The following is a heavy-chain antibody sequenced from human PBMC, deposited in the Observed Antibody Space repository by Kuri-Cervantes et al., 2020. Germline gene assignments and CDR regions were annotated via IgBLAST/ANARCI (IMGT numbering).Heavy chain of an antibody. CDR1: GGSTSSSDFY. V-gene: IGHV4-31*02. CDR3: AVGSSSWYAFFDY. D-gene: IGHD6-13*01. Sequence: SCTVSGGSTSSSDFYWSWVRQHPGKGLEWIGYIYYSGSTYYNPSLKSRVTIPVDTSKNQFSLKLSSVTAADTAVYYCAVGSSSWYAFFDYWGQGTLVTVSS. J-gene: IGHJ4*02. CDR2: IYYSGST.